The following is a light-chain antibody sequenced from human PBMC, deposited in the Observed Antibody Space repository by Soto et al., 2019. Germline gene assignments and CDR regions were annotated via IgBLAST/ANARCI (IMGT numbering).Light chain of an antibody. CDR3: MQGSRWPHP. V-gene: IGKV2-30*01. CDR2: EVS. CDR1: QSLVYRDGGTY. J-gene: IGKJ2*01. Sequence: DAVLTQSPLSLPVTLGQPASISCRSSQSLVYRDGGTYLNWFQQRPGQSPRRLIYEVSKRDSGVPDRFSGSGSGTDFTLKISRVEAEDVGVYYCMQGSRWPHPFGQGNKLEI.